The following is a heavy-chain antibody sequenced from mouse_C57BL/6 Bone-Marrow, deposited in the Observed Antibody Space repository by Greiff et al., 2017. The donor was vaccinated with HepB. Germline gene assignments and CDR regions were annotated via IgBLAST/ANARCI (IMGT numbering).Heavy chain of an antibody. CDR1: GYTFTSYG. D-gene: IGHD1-1*01. CDR2: IYPRSGNT. J-gene: IGHJ3*01. Sequence: VQLVESGAELARPGASVKLSCKASGYTFTSYGISWVKQRTGQGLEWIGEIYPRSGNTYYNEKFKGKATLTADKSSSTAYMELRSQTSEDSAVYFCSRRGITTVPFAYWGQGTLVTVSA. CDR3: SRRGITTVPFAY. V-gene: IGHV1-81*01.